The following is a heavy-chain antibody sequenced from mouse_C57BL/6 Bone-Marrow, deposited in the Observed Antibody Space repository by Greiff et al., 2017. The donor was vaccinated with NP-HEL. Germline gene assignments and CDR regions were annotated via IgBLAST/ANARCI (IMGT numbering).Heavy chain of an antibody. Sequence: QVQLQQPGAELVMPGASVKLSCKASGYTFTSYWMHWVKQRPGQGLEWIGEIDPSDSYTNYNQKFKGKSTLTVDKSSSTAYMQLSSLTSEDSAVYYCARSSPSFITTDYWGQGTTLTVSS. D-gene: IGHD1-1*01. CDR3: ARSSPSFITTDY. J-gene: IGHJ2*01. CDR2: IDPSDSYT. V-gene: IGHV1-69*01. CDR1: GYTFTSYW.